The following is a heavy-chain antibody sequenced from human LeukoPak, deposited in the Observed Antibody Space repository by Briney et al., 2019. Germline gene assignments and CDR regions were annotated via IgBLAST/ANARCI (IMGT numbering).Heavy chain of an antibody. J-gene: IGHJ4*02. V-gene: IGHV3-23*01. CDR1: GLTFGNYG. Sequence: PGGSLILSCVASGLTFGNYGMNWVRQAPGKGLEWVSSIGGGGYTTYYADSVRGRFTISRDNSKNSMYLQMSSLRAEDTAIYYCAEVESSYCRIWGQGTLVTVSS. CDR2: IGGGGYTT. D-gene: IGHD3-10*01. CDR3: AEVESSYCRI.